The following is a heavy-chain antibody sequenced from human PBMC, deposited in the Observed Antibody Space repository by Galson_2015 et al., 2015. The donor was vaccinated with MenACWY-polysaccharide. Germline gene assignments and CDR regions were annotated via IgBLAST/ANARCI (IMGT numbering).Heavy chain of an antibody. Sequence: QSGAEVKKPGESLKISCKGSRYSFANYWIGWVRQMPGKGLEFMGIIYIGDSETRYSPSFQGQVTISADKSTSTAYLQWSSLKASDTGKYYCARTRSLTSGMDVWGQGTTVIVSS. J-gene: IGHJ6*02. V-gene: IGHV5-51*03. CDR1: RYSFANYW. CDR3: ARTRSLTSGMDV. CDR2: IYIGDSET. D-gene: IGHD1-26*01.